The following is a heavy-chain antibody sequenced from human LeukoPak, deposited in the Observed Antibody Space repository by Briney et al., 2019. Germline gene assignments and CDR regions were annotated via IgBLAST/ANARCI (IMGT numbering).Heavy chain of an antibody. J-gene: IGHJ4*02. CDR3: ASAYYVWGSYRRRNFDY. CDR2: INHSGST. CDR1: GGSFSGYY. Sequence: SETLSLTCAVYGGSFSGYYWSWIRQPPGKGLEWIGEINHSGSTNYNPSLKRRVTISVDTSKNQFSLKMSSVTAADTAVYYCASAYYVWGSYRRRNFDYWGQGTLVTVSS. V-gene: IGHV4-34*01. D-gene: IGHD3-16*02.